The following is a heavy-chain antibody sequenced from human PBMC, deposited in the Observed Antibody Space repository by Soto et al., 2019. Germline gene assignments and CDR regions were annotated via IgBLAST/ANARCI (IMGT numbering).Heavy chain of an antibody. D-gene: IGHD3-9*01. CDR2: IFYGHGT. J-gene: IGHJ5*02. V-gene: IGHV4-39*01. CDR3: ARQPTGYPNWFDA. CDR1: GGSVTSSTSP. Sequence: QVQLQELGPGLVNPSETLSLTCTVSGGSVTSSTSPCAWVRQPPGKGLHWIGTIFYGHGTYYNPSLESRVTISLDTSKIQFSLELTSVTAADTAVYYCARQPTGYPNWFDAWGRGILVIVS.